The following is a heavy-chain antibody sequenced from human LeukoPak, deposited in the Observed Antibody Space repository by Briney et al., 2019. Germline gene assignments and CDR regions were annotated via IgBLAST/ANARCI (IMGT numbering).Heavy chain of an antibody. CDR1: GGSISSTNYY. J-gene: IGHJ3*02. Sequence: SETLSLTCTVSGGSISSTNYYWGWIRQPPGKGLERIGSIYYGGSTNYNPSLKSRVTMSVDTSKSQFSLKLSSVTAADTAVYYCARHRGSSWSHPFDIWGQGTMVTVSS. CDR2: IYYGGST. D-gene: IGHD6-13*01. CDR3: ARHRGSSWSHPFDI. V-gene: IGHV4-39*01.